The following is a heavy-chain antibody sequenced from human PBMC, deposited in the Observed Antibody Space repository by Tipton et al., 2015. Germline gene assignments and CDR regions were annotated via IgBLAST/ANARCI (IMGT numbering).Heavy chain of an antibody. V-gene: IGHV1-8*02. CDR1: GYTFTSND. D-gene: IGHD2-8*01. J-gene: IGHJ5*02. Sequence: QLVQSGPEVKKIGASVKVSCKASGYTFTSNDINWVRQATGQGLEWMGWMNPKSANTGYAPKFQGRVTMTRNTSISTAYLELSSLRSDDTAVYYCARGPPYCPTAYCPRNWFDPWGQGTLVTVSS. CDR3: ARGPPYCPTAYCPRNWFDP. CDR2: MNPKSANT.